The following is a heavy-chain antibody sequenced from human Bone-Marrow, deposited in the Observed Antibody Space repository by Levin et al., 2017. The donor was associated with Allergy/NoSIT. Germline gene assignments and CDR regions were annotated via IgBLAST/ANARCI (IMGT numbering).Heavy chain of an antibody. D-gene: IGHD1-1*01. CDR3: ARIGSNDNFDS. V-gene: IGHV1-2*06. CDR1: GYTFTVYY. J-gene: IGHJ4*02. Sequence: ASVKVSCKTSGYTFTVYYMHWVRQAPGQGLEWMGRINPSTGVTDYVQKFQGRVTMTRDTSISTAYMELSSLRSDDTAVYYCARIGSNDNFDSWDQGTLVTVSS. CDR2: INPSTGVT.